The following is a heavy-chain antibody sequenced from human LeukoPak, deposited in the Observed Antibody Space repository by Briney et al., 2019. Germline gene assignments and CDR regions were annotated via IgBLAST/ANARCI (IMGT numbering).Heavy chain of an antibody. J-gene: IGHJ4*02. CDR3: ANGGSGSYPF. CDR2: ISGSGGST. D-gene: IGHD3-10*01. Sequence: PGGSPRLSCAASGFTFGNSAMSWVRQAPGKGLDWVSGISGSGGSTYYADSVKGRFTISRDNSKNTLYLQMSSLSAEDTAIYYCANGGSGSYPFWGQGTLVTVSS. CDR1: GFTFGNSA. V-gene: IGHV3-23*01.